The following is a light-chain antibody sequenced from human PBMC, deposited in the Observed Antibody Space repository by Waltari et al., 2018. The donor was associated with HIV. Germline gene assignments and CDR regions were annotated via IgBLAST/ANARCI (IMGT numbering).Light chain of an antibody. V-gene: IGLV2-14*01. J-gene: IGLJ3*02. CDR1: SSDVGGYNY. CDR2: EVS. Sequence: QSALTQPASVSGSPGRSITISCTGTSSDVGGYNYVSWYQQHPGKAPKLMIYEVSNRPSGVSNRFSGSKSGNTASLTISGLQAEDEADYYCSSYTSSSTRVFGGGTNLTVL. CDR3: SSYTSSSTRV.